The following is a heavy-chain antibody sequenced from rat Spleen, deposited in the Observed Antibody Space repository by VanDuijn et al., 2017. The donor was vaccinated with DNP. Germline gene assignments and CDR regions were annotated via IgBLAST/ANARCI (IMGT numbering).Heavy chain of an antibody. CDR1: RFTFSDYD. J-gene: IGHJ2*01. CDR2: ISYDGSST. Sequence: EVHLVESGGGLVQPGRSLKISCAVSRFTFSDYDMAWVRQAPKKGLEWVATISYDGSSTYYRDSVKGRFTISRDNAKSTLYLQMDSLRSEDTATYYCAREQHYHFDYWGQGVMVTVSS. D-gene: IGHD1-10*01. V-gene: IGHV5-7*01. CDR3: AREQHYHFDY.